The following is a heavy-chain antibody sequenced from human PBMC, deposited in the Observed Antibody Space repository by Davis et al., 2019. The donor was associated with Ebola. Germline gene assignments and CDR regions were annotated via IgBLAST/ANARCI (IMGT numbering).Heavy chain of an antibody. V-gene: IGHV1-69*10. D-gene: IGHD4-11*01. J-gene: IGHJ4*02. CDR1: GDTSSNYV. Sequence: SVKVSCKAPGDTSSNYVIMWVRQAPGHALEWMGGIIPILNIAKFAPEFQDRLTITADTSTSTDYLELSSLKSEDTGTYYCARGPGPTHPSEYWGQGTLVVVSS. CDR3: ARGPGPTHPSEY. CDR2: IIPILNIA.